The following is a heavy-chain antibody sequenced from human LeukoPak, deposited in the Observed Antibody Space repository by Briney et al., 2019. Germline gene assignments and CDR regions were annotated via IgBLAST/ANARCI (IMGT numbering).Heavy chain of an antibody. CDR2: IYSGGST. CDR3: ARERGLFDI. Sequence: GGSLRLSCAASGFTFTSYAMNWVRQAPGKGLEWVSVIYSGGSTYYADSVKGRFTTSRDNSKNTLYLQMNSLRAEDTAVYYCARERGLFDIWGQGTMVTVSS. CDR1: GFTFTSYA. V-gene: IGHV3-53*01. J-gene: IGHJ3*02.